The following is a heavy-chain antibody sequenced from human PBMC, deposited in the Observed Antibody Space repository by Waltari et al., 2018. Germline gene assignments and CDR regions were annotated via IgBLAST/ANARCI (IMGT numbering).Heavy chain of an antibody. J-gene: IGHJ6*03. Sequence: GQSGAEVKKPGESLKISCQGSGYSFTSYWIGWVRQMPGKGLEWMGIIYPGDSDTRYSPSFQGQVTISADKSISTAYLQWSSPKASDTAMYYCARVAARLYYYYYMDVWGKGTTVTVSS. CDR1: GYSFTSYW. CDR3: ARVAARLYYYYYMDV. D-gene: IGHD6-6*01. CDR2: IYPGDSDT. V-gene: IGHV5-51*01.